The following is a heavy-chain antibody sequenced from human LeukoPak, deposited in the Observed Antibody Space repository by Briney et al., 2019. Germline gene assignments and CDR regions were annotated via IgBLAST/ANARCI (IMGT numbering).Heavy chain of an antibody. J-gene: IGHJ4*02. CDR1: GFTFSSYS. V-gene: IGHV3-21*01. D-gene: IGHD6-19*01. CDR3: ARIVGRIAVAGSYYFDY. Sequence: PGGSLRLSCAASGFTFSSYSTNWVRQAPGKGLEWVSSISTSSTYIYYADSVKGRFTISRDNAKNSLYLQMNSLRAEDTAVYYCARIVGRIAVAGSYYFDYWGQGTLVTVSS. CDR2: ISTSSTYI.